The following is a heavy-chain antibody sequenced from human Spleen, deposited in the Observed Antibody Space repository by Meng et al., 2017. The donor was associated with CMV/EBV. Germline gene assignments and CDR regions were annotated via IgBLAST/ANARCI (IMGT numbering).Heavy chain of an antibody. CDR3: ARDNPRYCSSITCYSDFDY. CDR2: INPNSGAT. V-gene: IGHV1-2*02. CDR1: FTDYY. J-gene: IGHJ4*02. D-gene: IGHD2-2*01. Sequence: FTDYYMHWVRQAPGQWLEWMGWINPNSGATNYAQKFQGRVTMTRDTSISTAYMEVTRLRSDDTAMYYCARDNPRYCSSITCYSDFDYWGQGTLVTV.